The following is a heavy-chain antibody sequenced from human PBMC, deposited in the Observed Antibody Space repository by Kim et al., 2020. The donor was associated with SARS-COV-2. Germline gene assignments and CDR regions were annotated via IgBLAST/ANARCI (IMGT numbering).Heavy chain of an antibody. CDR2: IGGSGDTI. CDR3: AKGRYDVWSPHLNRWF. CDR1: GFTLINYA. Sequence: GGSLRLSCADSGFTLINYAMTWVRQAPGKGLEWVSAIGGSGDTIYYADSVKGRFTISRDNSKKILYLQMNSLRVDDTAVYYCAKGRYDVWSPHLNRWF. V-gene: IGHV3-23*01. D-gene: IGHD3-3*01. J-gene: IGHJ5*01.